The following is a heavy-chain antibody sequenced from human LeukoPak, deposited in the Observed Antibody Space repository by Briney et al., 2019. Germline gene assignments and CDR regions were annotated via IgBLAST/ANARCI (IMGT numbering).Heavy chain of an antibody. D-gene: IGHD3-22*01. V-gene: IGHV4-61*01. Sequence: SETLSLTCTVSGDSISSGSYYWSWIRQPPGKGLEWIGYIYYSGSTNYNPSLKSRVTISVDTSKNQFSLKLSSVTAADTAVYYCAASVRVYYDSSGYLDYWGQGTLVTVSS. J-gene: IGHJ4*02. CDR3: AASVRVYYDSSGYLDY. CDR2: IYYSGST. CDR1: GDSISSGSYY.